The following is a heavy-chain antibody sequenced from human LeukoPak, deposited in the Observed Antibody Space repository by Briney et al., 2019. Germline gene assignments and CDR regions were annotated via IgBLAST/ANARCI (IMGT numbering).Heavy chain of an antibody. J-gene: IGHJ4*02. V-gene: IGHV3-9*01. CDR3: AKEHSSGWSYFDY. D-gene: IGHD6-19*01. CDR1: GFTFDDYA. CDR2: ISWNSGSI. Sequence: GRPLRLSCAASGFTFDDYAMHWVRQAPGKGLEWVSGISWNSGSIGYADSVKGRFTISRDNAKNSLYLQMNSLRAEDTALCYCAKEHSSGWSYFDYWGQGTLVTVSS.